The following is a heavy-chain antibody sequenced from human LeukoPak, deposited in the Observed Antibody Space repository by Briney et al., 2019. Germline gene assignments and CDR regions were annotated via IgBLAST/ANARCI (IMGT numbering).Heavy chain of an antibody. CDR1: GYTFTGYH. J-gene: IGHJ4*02. CDR2: INPNSGGT. V-gene: IGHV1-2*02. Sequence: GASVKVSCKASGYTFTGYHMHWVRQAPGQGLEWMGWINPNSGGTNYARKFQGRVTMTRDTSISTAYMELSRLRSDDTAVYYCARGLGVGVLRYFDWYYISDYWGQGTLVTVSS. CDR3: ARGLGVGVLRYFDWYYISDY. D-gene: IGHD3-9*01.